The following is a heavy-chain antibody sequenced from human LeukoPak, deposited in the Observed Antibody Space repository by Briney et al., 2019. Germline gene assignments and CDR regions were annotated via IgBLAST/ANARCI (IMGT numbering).Heavy chain of an antibody. CDR3: ARDESSSSSWYIDWYFDL. CDR2: ISYDGSNK. CDR1: GFTFSSYA. Sequence: PGGSLRLSCAASGFTFSSYAMHWVRQAPGKGLEWVAVISYDGSNKYYADSVKGRFTISRDNSKNTLYLQMNSLRAEDTAVYYCARDESSSSSWYIDWYFDLWGRGTLVTVSS. D-gene: IGHD6-13*01. J-gene: IGHJ2*01. V-gene: IGHV3-30*04.